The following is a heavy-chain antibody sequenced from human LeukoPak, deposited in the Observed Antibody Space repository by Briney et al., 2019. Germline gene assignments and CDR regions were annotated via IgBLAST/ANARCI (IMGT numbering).Heavy chain of an antibody. J-gene: IGHJ4*02. Sequence: SQTLSLTCAVSGVSIRSAGYSYYWIRQHPGKGLEWIGHVYYSGSTSYNPSLKSRVAMSIDPSKNQFSLNLTSVTAADTAVYFCARDGATGVFEYWGQGILVAVSS. CDR2: VYYSGST. D-gene: IGHD4/OR15-4a*01. CDR1: GVSIRSAGYS. CDR3: ARDGATGVFEY. V-gene: IGHV4-31*11.